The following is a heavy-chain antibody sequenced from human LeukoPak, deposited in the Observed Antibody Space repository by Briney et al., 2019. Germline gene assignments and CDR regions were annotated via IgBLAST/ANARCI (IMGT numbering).Heavy chain of an antibody. CDR2: IVPIFGTA. D-gene: IGHD3-22*01. Sequence: SVKVSCKASGGTFSSYAISWVRQAPGQGLEWMGGIVPIFGTANYAQEFQGRVTITADESTSTAYMELSSLRSGDTAVYYCASWNGVIVAQYYYYYYGMDVWGQGTTVTVSS. J-gene: IGHJ6*02. CDR3: ASWNGVIVAQYYYYYYGMDV. V-gene: IGHV1-69*13. CDR1: GGTFSSYA.